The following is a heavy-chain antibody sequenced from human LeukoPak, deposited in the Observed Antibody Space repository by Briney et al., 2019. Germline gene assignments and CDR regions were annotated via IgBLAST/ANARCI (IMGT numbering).Heavy chain of an antibody. CDR2: IYPGDSET. Sequence: GESLQISCKGSGYSFTSYWIGWVRQLPGKGLEWMGIIYPGDSETRYSPSFQGQVTISADKSISTAYLQWSSLKASDTAMYYCARSPSYSSGWYQSWFDPWGQGTLVTVSS. J-gene: IGHJ5*02. CDR1: GYSFTSYW. CDR3: ARSPSYSSGWYQSWFDP. D-gene: IGHD6-19*01. V-gene: IGHV5-51*01.